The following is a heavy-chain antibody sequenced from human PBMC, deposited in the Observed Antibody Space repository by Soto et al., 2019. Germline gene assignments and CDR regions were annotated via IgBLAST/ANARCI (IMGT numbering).Heavy chain of an antibody. Sequence: EVQLLESGGGLVQPGGSLRLSCAASGFTFSSYAMSWVRQAPGRGLEWVSAISGRGGSTYYADSVKGRFTISRDNSKNTLYLQMNSLRAEDSAVYYCAKDRPYYYGSGSYWRGAFDIWCQGTMVTVSS. D-gene: IGHD3-10*01. CDR3: AKDRPYYYGSGSYWRGAFDI. CDR2: ISGRGGST. J-gene: IGHJ3*02. V-gene: IGHV3-23*01. CDR1: GFTFSSYA.